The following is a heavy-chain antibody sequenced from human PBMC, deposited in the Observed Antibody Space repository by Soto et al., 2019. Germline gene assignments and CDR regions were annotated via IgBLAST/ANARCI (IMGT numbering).Heavy chain of an antibody. V-gene: IGHV1-18*01. D-gene: IGHD2-21*02. CDR1: GYTFRNYI. CDR2: ISPYNGNT. CDR3: ARYCAGNACYSRHYYAMDV. Sequence: QVQLVQSAGEVKKPGASAIVSCQASGYTFRNYIIAWLRQAPGQGLEWMGWISPYNGNTNYARQFRVRVTLTTDTPTSAAYLELRNLGSVDAATYYCARYCAGNACYSRHYYAMDVWGQGTTVSVSS. J-gene: IGHJ6*02.